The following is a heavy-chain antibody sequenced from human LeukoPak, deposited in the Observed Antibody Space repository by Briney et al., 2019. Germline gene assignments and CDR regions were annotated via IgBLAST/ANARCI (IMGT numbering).Heavy chain of an antibody. V-gene: IGHV3-53*01. D-gene: IGHD3-16*01. CDR3: ARRAGAYTHPYDY. Sequence: TGGSLRLSCTVSGFTVSSNSMSWVRQDPGKGLEWVSFIYSAGSIYYSDSVKGRFTISIDNSKNTLYLQMNSLRAEDTAVYYCARRAGAYTHPYDYWGQGTLVTVSS. J-gene: IGHJ4*02. CDR1: GFTVSSNS. CDR2: IYSAGSI.